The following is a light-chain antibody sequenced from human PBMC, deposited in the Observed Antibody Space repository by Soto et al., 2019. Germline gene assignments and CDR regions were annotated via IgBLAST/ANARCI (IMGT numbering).Light chain of an antibody. J-gene: IGKJ1*01. CDR1: QSVSSSY. V-gene: IGKV3-20*01. CDR3: QQYGSSRT. Sequence: EIVLAHAPGTLSCSAGEMATLSCGASQSVSSSYLAWYQQKPGQAPRLLVYGASSRATGIPDRFSGSGSGTDFTLTISRLEPEDFAVYYCQQYGSSRTFGQGTKVDIK. CDR2: GAS.